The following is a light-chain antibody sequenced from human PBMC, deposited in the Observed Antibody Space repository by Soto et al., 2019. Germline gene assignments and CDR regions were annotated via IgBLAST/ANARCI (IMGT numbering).Light chain of an antibody. J-gene: IGKJ1*01. CDR3: QQYDSVLGT. Sequence: IQLTQSPSSLSASVGDRVTITCRASQGINTFLAWYQQKPGKAPKLLIYAASTLQSGVPSRFSGSGSGTEFTLTISSLQPDDFATYYCQQYDSVLGTFGPGTKVDIK. CDR2: AAS. CDR1: QGINTF. V-gene: IGKV1-9*01.